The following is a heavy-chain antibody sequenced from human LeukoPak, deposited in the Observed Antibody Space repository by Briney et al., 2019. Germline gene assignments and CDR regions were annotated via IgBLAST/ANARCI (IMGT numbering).Heavy chain of an antibody. V-gene: IGHV4-38-2*02. J-gene: IGHJ5*02. D-gene: IGHD2-15*01. CDR3: ARDQKTGYCSGGSCYSGWFDP. Sequence: PSETLSLTCTVSGYSISSGYYWGWIRQPPGKGLEWIGSIYHSGSTYYNPSLKSRVTISVDTSKNQFSLKLSSVTAADTAVYYCARDQKTGYCSGGSCYSGWFDPWGQGTLVTVSS. CDR1: GYSISSGYY. CDR2: IYHSGST.